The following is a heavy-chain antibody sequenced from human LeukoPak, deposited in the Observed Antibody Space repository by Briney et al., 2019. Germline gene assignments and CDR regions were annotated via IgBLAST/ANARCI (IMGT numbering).Heavy chain of an antibody. V-gene: IGHV1-18*01. D-gene: IGHD6-19*01. Sequence: GASVKVSCKASGYTFTSYGISWMQQAPGQGLEWMGWISAYNADTNYAQKLQGRVTMTTDTSTNTAYMELRSLRSDDTAMYYCARDPRAVADTGVATYNYWGQGTLVTVSS. J-gene: IGHJ4*02. CDR3: ARDPRAVADTGVATYNY. CDR2: ISAYNADT. CDR1: GYTFTSYG.